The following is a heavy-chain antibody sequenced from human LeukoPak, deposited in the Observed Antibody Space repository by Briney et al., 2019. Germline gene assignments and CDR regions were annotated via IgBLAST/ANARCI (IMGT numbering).Heavy chain of an antibody. CDR3: ATDFYRGRQFDY. V-gene: IGHV1-24*01. CDR1: GNTPTELS. J-gene: IGHJ4*02. CDR2: FDPEDGET. Sequence: ASVKVSCKVSGNTPTELSMNWVRQAPGKGFEWMGGFDPEDGETVYAQKFQGRVTMTEDTSTDTAYMELSSLRSEDTAVYYCATDFYRGRQFDYWGQGTLITVSS. D-gene: IGHD2/OR15-2a*01.